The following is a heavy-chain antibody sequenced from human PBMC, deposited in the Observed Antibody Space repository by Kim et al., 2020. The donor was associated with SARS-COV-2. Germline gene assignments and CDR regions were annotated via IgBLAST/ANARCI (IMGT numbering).Heavy chain of an antibody. D-gene: IGHD6-13*01. V-gene: IGHV1-46*04. CDR1: GYTFTTYY. CDR2: INPNGGTT. J-gene: IGHJ6*02. Sequence: ASVKVSCKASGYTFTTYYNHWLRQAPGQGLEWVGIINPNGGTTIYAQDLQGRITMTRDTSTSTIYMELNSLRSEDTAVYYCARVGGIKRVYGMDVWGQGTTVTVSS. CDR3: ARVGGIKRVYGMDV.